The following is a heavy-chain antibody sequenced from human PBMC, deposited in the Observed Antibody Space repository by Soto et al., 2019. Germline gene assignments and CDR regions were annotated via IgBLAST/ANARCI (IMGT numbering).Heavy chain of an antibody. J-gene: IGHJ3*02. CDR1: GGSISSSSYY. V-gene: IGHV4-39*01. D-gene: IGHD3-16*01. Sequence: SETLSLTCTVSGGSISSSSYYWGWIRQPPGKGLEWIGSIYYSGSTYYNPSLKSRVTISVDTSKNQFSLKLSSVTAADTAVYYCARPRIRHHDALAISGQGTMVPVSS. CDR3: ARPRIRHHDALAI. CDR2: IYYSGST.